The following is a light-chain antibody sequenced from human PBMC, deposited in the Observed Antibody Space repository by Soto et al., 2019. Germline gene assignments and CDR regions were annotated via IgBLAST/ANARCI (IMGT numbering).Light chain of an antibody. CDR1: SSDVGGYNY. V-gene: IGLV2-8*01. CDR3: SSYAGSNNYVV. J-gene: IGLJ2*01. CDR2: EVS. Sequence: QSALTHPPSASGSPGQSFTISCTGTSSDVGGYNYVSWYQQHPGKAPKLMIYEVSKRPSGVPDRFSGSKSGNTASLTVSGLQAEDEADYYCSSYAGSNNYVVFGGGTKLTVL.